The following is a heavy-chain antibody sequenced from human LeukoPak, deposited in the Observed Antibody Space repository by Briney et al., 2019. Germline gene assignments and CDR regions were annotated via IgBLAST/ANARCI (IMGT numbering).Heavy chain of an antibody. CDR3: ARGLAMSDSTWGT. Sequence: GASVKVSCKASGYTFTSYAMHWVRQAPGQRLEWMGWINAGNGNTKYSQKFQGRVTITRDTSASTAYMELSSLRSEDTAVYYCARGLAMSDSTWGTWGQGTLVTVSS. CDR1: GYTFTSYA. V-gene: IGHV1-3*01. D-gene: IGHD3-16*01. J-gene: IGHJ5*02. CDR2: INAGNGNT.